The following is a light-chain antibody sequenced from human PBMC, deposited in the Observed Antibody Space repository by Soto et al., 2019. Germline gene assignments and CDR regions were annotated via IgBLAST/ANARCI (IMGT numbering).Light chain of an antibody. V-gene: IGKV3-11*01. CDR1: QSVSSY. CDR2: DAS. J-gene: IGKJ4*01. Sequence: EIVLTQSPATLSLSPGERATLSCRASQSVSSYLAWYQQKPGQAPRLLIYDASNRAIGIPARFSGSGSGTDFTLTISSLDPEDFAVYYGQQRSTSLTSGGGTQVEIK. CDR3: QQRSTSLT.